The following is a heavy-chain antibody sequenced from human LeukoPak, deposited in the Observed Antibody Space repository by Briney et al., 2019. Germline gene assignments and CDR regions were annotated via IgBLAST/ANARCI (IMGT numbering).Heavy chain of an antibody. CDR1: GGSFSGYY. CDR2: INHYGST. Sequence: SETLSLTCAVYGGSFSGYYWNWIRQPPGKGLEWIGEINHYGSTKYSPSLKSRVTVSVDTSKNQFSLRLNSVTAADTAVYYCARLYSSSNFDYWGQGTLVTVSS. J-gene: IGHJ4*02. CDR3: ARLYSSSNFDY. V-gene: IGHV4-34*01. D-gene: IGHD6-13*01.